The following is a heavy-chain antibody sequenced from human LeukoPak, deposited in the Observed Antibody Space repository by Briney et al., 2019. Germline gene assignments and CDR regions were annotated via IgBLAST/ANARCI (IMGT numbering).Heavy chain of an antibody. V-gene: IGHV3-30*01. CDR1: GFTFSRYA. CDR2: ISSDGNSK. CDR3: ARVSVFGVVIPPDF. D-gene: IGHD3-3*01. Sequence: GGSLRLSCAASGFTFSRYAIHWVRQAPGKGLERVAVISSDGNSKYYADSVKGRFTISRDNSKNTLYLQMNSLRAEDTAVYYCARVSVFGVVIPPDFWGQGTLVTVSS. J-gene: IGHJ4*02.